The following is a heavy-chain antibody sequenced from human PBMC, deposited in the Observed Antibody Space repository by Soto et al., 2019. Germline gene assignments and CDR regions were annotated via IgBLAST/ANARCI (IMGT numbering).Heavy chain of an antibody. Sequence: SETLSLTCVVSGDSISSSNWWSWVRQPPGKGLEWIGKIYHTGSTNYNPSLKSRVTISADKSKNQVSLKLSSVTAADTAVYYCARRRGSSLIKGYNWFDPWGQGTLVTVSS. D-gene: IGHD6-13*01. CDR3: ARRRGSSLIKGYNWFDP. J-gene: IGHJ5*02. CDR1: GDSISSSNW. CDR2: IYHTGST. V-gene: IGHV4-4*02.